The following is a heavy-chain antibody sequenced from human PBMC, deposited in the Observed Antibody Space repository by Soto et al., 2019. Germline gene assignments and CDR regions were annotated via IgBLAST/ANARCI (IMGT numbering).Heavy chain of an antibody. V-gene: IGHV1-18*01. CDR1: GYTFTSYG. Sequence: ASVKVSCKASGYTFTSYGISWVRQAPGQGLEWMGWISAYNGNTNYAQKLQGRVTMTTDTSTSTAYMGLRSLRSDDTAVYYCAREPKTYYYDSSGYRPLQHWGQGTLVTVSS. CDR2: ISAYNGNT. J-gene: IGHJ1*01. CDR3: AREPKTYYYDSSGYRPLQH. D-gene: IGHD3-22*01.